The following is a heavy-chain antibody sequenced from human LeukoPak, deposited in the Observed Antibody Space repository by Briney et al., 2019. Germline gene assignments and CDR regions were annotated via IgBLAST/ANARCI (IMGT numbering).Heavy chain of an antibody. Sequence: GGSLRLSCAASGFTFSSYCMHWVRQAPGKGLEWVAFIRYDGSNKYYADSVKGRFTISRDNSKNTLYLQMNSLRDEDTAVYYCAKIGGFWSGSGAFDIWGQGTMVTVSS. CDR1: GFTFSSYC. J-gene: IGHJ3*02. CDR2: IRYDGSNK. D-gene: IGHD3-3*01. V-gene: IGHV3-30*02. CDR3: AKIGGFWSGSGAFDI.